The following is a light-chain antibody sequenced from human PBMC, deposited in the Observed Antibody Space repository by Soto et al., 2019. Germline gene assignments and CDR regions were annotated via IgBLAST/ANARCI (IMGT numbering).Light chain of an antibody. CDR3: QQYYSYPQA. V-gene: IGKV1-8*01. CDR1: QGISSY. J-gene: IGKJ2*01. Sequence: AIRMTQSPSSLSASTGDRVTITCRASQGISSYLAWYQQKPGEAPKLLIYAASTLQSGVPSRFSGSGSGTDFTLTISCLQSEDFATYYCQQYYSYPQAFGQGTKLEIK. CDR2: AAS.